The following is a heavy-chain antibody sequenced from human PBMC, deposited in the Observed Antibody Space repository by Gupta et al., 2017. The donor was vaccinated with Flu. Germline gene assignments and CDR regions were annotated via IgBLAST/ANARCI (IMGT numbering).Heavy chain of an antibody. J-gene: IGHJ3*01. D-gene: IGHD2-2*01. CDR2: VYYNCVT. V-gene: IGHV4-39*01. CDR3: ARQHRGYCGSGSCTQDLLDF. Sequence: KGLEWIGTVYYNCVTYDNPSLNSRVTVSIDMSKNQFSLKLNSVTAADTAVYYCARQHRGYCGSGSCTQDLLDFWGQGTMVSVSS.